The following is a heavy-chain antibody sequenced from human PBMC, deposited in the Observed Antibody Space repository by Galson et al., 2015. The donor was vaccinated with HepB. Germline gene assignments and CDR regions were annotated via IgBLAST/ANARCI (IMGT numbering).Heavy chain of an antibody. CDR3: ARRGLGATVVPNWFDP. CDR2: IYYSGST. J-gene: IGHJ5*02. CDR1: GGSISNSSYY. V-gene: IGHV4-39*01. Sequence: SETLSLTCTVSGGSISNSSYYWGWIRQPPGKGLEWIGSIYYSGSTYYNPSLKSRVTISVDTSKNQFSLKLSSVTAADTAVYYCARRGLGATVVPNWFDPWGQGTLVTVSS. D-gene: IGHD4-23*01.